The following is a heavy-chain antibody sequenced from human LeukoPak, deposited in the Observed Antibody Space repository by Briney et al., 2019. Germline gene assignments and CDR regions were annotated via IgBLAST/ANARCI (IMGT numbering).Heavy chain of an antibody. D-gene: IGHD3-22*01. CDR1: GGSFSSYA. CDR2: IIPILGIA. V-gene: IGHV1-69*04. J-gene: IGHJ4*02. Sequence: SVKVSCKASGGSFSSYAISWVRQAPGQGLEWMGRIIPILGIANYAQKFQGRVTITADKSTSTAYMEPSSLRSEDTAVYYCARVVDDSRSDYFDYWGQGTLVTVSS. CDR3: ARVVDDSRSDYFDY.